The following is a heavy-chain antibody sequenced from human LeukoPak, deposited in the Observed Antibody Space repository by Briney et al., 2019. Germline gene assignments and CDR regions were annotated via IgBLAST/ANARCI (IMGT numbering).Heavy chain of an antibody. V-gene: IGHV3-48*03. CDR3: ARDYAAYYDFWSGYYTYYYGMDV. CDR1: GFTFSSYE. J-gene: IGHJ6*02. CDR2: ISSSGSTI. D-gene: IGHD3-3*01. Sequence: PGGSLRLSCAASGFTFSSYEMNWVRQAPGKGLEWVSYISSSGSTIYYAGSVKGRFTISRDNAKNSLYLQMNSLRAEDTAVYYCARDYAAYYDFWSGYYTYYYGMDVWGQGTTVTVSS.